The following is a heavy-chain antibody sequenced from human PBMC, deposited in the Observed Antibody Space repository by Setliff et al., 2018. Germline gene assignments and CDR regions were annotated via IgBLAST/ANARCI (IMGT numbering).Heavy chain of an antibody. CDR3: ARDLYCGGHCYQLFDS. V-gene: IGHV4-4*07. D-gene: IGHD2-21*02. Sequence: PSETLSLTCNVSGVSISSYYWNWVRQPAGKGLEWIGRIYPSGGTNYNPSLKSRVTISVDTSKNHLSLKLTSVTAADTAVYYCARDLYCGGHCYQLFDSWGQGTLVTVS. CDR2: IYPSGGT. CDR1: GVSISSYY. J-gene: IGHJ4*02.